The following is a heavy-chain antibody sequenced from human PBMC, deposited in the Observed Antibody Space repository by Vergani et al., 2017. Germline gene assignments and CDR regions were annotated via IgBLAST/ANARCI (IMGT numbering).Heavy chain of an antibody. Sequence: VQLVESGGGVVRPGGSLRLSCAASGFTFSNYPMHWVRQAPGKGLEWVAVISNDGSNEYYADSVKGRFTSSRDNSKNTLYLQMNGLRAADTAVYYCAKAGTGYSSGWYPNWGQGILVTVSS. CDR3: AKAGTGYSSGWYPN. J-gene: IGHJ4*02. D-gene: IGHD6-19*01. CDR1: GFTFSNYP. CDR2: ISNDGSNE. V-gene: IGHV3-30-3*01.